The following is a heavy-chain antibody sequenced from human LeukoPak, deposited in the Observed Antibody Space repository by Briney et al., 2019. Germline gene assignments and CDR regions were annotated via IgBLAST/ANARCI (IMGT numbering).Heavy chain of an antibody. V-gene: IGHV3-7*01. Sequence: GGSLRLSCAASGFTFSSYWMSWVRQAPGKGLEWVANIKQDGSEKYYVDSVKGRFTISRDNAKNSLYLQMNSLRAEDTAVYYCARAVGHSSSWYLYYYYYYMDVWGKGTTVTASS. CDR2: IKQDGSEK. D-gene: IGHD6-13*01. CDR3: ARAVGHSSSWYLYYYYYYMDV. CDR1: GFTFSSYW. J-gene: IGHJ6*03.